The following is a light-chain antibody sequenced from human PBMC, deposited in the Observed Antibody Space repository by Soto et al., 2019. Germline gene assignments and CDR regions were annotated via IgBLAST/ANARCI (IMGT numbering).Light chain of an antibody. CDR3: AAWDGSLNGVV. V-gene: IGLV1-44*01. Sequence: QLVLTQPPSASGTPGQRITISCSGSSCNIGSNAVNWYQHLPGTAPKLLIYNNNQRPSGVPDRFSGSKSGTSVSLAIGGLQSEDEADYYCAAWDGSLNGVVFGGGTKLTVL. CDR2: NNN. CDR1: SCNIGSNA. J-gene: IGLJ2*01.